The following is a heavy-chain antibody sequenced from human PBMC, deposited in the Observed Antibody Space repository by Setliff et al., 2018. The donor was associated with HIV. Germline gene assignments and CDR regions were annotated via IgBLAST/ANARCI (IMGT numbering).Heavy chain of an antibody. V-gene: IGHV3-23*01. Sequence: GSLRLSCAASGFTFSNYAMSWVRQAPGKGLEWVSGISGSAGTTYYADSVKGRFTISRDNSKNTLYLQMNSLRAEDTAVYYCARGEPTILVVPAAFFDYWGQGTLVTVSS. CDR1: GFTFSNYA. CDR2: ISGSAGTT. J-gene: IGHJ4*02. CDR3: ARGEPTILVVPAAFFDY. D-gene: IGHD2-2*01.